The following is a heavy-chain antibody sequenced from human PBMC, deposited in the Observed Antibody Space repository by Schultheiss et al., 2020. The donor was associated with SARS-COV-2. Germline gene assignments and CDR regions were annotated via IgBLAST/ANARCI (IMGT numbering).Heavy chain of an antibody. V-gene: IGHV4-39*07. CDR2: IYYSGST. Sequence: SETLSLTFTVSGGSISSSSYYWGWIRQPPGKGLEWIGSIYYSGSTYYNPSLKSRVTISVDTSKNQFSLKLSSVTAADTAVYYCARVPGYCSSTSCSYYYGMDVWGQGTTVTVSS. CDR3: ARVPGYCSSTSCSYYYGMDV. D-gene: IGHD2-2*01. CDR1: GGSISSSSYY. J-gene: IGHJ6*02.